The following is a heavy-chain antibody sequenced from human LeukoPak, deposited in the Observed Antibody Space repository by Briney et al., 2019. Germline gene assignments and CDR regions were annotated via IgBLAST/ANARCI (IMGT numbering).Heavy chain of an antibody. Sequence: GGSLRLSCAASGVTVSSNYMSWVRQAPGKGLEWVSVIYSGGSTYYADSVKGRFTISRDNSKNTLYLQMNSLRAEDTAVYYCARYSGSYYYFDYWGQGTLVTVSS. D-gene: IGHD1-26*01. V-gene: IGHV3-53*01. CDR3: ARYSGSYYYFDY. CDR1: GVTVSSNY. CDR2: IYSGGST. J-gene: IGHJ4*02.